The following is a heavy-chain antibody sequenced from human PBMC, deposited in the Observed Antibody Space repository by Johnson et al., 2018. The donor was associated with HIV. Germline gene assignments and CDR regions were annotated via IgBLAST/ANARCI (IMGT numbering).Heavy chain of an antibody. J-gene: IGHJ3*02. V-gene: IGHV3-66*01. Sequence: VQLVESGGGLVQPGGSLRLSCAASGFTVSSYYMSWVRQAPGKGLAWVSVLFSGGTTAYAASVRGRFTISRDNAKNALYLQMTSLRAEDTAVYYCGRDSSDAFDIWGQGTMVTVSS. CDR1: GFTVSSYY. CDR3: GRDSSDAFDI. D-gene: IGHD2-2*01. CDR2: LFSGGTT.